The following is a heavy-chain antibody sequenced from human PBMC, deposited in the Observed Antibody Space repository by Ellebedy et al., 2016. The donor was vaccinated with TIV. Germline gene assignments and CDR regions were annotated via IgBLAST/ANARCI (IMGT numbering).Heavy chain of an antibody. D-gene: IGHD1-26*01. J-gene: IGHJ4*02. CDR3: ARAGSYRGYYFDY. V-gene: IGHV3-23*01. CDR2: ISGSGGST. Sequence: GESLKISXAASGFTFSSYAMSWVRQAPGKGLEWVSAISGSGGSTYYADSVKGRFTISRDNSKNTLYLQMNSLRAEDTAVYYCARAGSYRGYYFDYWGQGTLVTVSS. CDR1: GFTFSSYA.